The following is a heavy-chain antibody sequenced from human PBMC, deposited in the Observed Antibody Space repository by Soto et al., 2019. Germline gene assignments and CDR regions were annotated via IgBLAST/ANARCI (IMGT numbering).Heavy chain of an antibody. Sequence: KTGGSLRLSCAASGFTFSDYYMSWVRQAPGKGLEFISYISTSGSTIYYADSVKGRFSISRDNAKNSLYLQMNSLRAEDTAVYYCARTSSSWYYFDYWGQGTLVTVSS. J-gene: IGHJ4*02. CDR2: ISTSGSTI. D-gene: IGHD6-13*01. CDR3: ARTSSSWYYFDY. CDR1: GFTFSDYY. V-gene: IGHV3-11*01.